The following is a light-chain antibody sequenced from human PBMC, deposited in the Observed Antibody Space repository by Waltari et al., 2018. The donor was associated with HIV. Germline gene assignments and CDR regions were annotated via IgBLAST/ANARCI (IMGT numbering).Light chain of an antibody. V-gene: IGLV2-14*01. Sequence: QSALTQPASVSGSPGQAITISCTGTSSDVGCHSYVYWYQQHPGKVPRLLIYEVSNRPSGVSSRFSGSKSGNTASLTISGLQAEDEADYYCCSYTTTNNFVLFGGGTKLTVL. J-gene: IGLJ2*01. CDR2: EVS. CDR1: SSDVGCHSY. CDR3: CSYTTTNNFVL.